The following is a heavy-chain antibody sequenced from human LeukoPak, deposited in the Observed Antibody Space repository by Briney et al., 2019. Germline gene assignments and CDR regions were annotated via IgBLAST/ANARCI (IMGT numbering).Heavy chain of an antibody. CDR2: ISSSSSYI. CDR3: ARENFLRPHYYDSSGLEDDAFDI. Sequence: GGSLRLSCAASGFTFSSYSMNWVRQAPGKGLEWVSSISSSSSYIYYADSVKGRFTISRDNAKNSLYLQMNSLRAEDTAVYYCARENFLRPHYYDSSGLEDDAFDIWGQGTMVTVSS. V-gene: IGHV3-21*01. J-gene: IGHJ3*02. CDR1: GFTFSSYS. D-gene: IGHD3-22*01.